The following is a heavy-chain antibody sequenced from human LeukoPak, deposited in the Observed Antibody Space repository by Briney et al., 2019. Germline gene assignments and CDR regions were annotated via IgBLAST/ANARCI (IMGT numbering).Heavy chain of an antibody. V-gene: IGHV1-24*01. CDR2: LDRKDDET. CDR3: TTTTVGYAILFDP. D-gene: IGHD2-8*02. CDR1: GYTFTSYG. J-gene: IGHJ5*02. Sequence: GASVKVSCKASGYTFTSYGISWVRQAPGQGLEWMGGLDRKDDETMYAQEFQGRVAMTEDTSTDTAYMELSSLKSDDTAVYYCTTTTVGYAILFDPWGQGTQVTVTS.